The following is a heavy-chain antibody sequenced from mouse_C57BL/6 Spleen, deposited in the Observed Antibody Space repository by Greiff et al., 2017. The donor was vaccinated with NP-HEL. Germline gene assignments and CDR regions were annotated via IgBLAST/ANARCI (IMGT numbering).Heavy chain of an antibody. CDR2: IDPETGGT. CDR3: TRRAQDTLAY. J-gene: IGHJ3*01. V-gene: IGHV1-15*01. CDR1: GYTFTDYE. D-gene: IGHD3-2*02. Sequence: VQLQQSGAELVRPGASVTLSCKASGYTFTDYEMHWVKQTPVHGLEWIGAIDPETGGTAYNQKFKGKAILTADKSSSTAYMELRSLTSEDSAVYYCTRRAQDTLAYWGQGTLVTVSA.